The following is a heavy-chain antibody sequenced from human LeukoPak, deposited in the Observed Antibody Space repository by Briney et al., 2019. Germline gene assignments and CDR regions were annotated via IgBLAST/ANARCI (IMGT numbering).Heavy chain of an antibody. D-gene: IGHD6-19*01. CDR1: GGTFSSYA. V-gene: IGHV1-69*13. J-gene: IGHJ4*02. Sequence: ASVKVSCKASGGTFSSYAISWVRQAPGQGLEWMGGIIPIFGTANYAQKFQGRVTVTADESTSTAYMELSSLRSEDTAVYYCARGARGYSSGYYPFDYWGQGTLVTVSS. CDR2: IIPIFGTA. CDR3: ARGARGYSSGYYPFDY.